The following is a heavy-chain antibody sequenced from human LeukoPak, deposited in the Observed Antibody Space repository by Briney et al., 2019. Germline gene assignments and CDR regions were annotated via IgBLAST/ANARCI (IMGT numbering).Heavy chain of an antibody. CDR3: ARTAYCGGDCYYPYYFDY. J-gene: IGHJ4*02. Sequence: GGSLRLSCAASGFTFSSYSMNWVRQAPGKGLEWVSSISSSSSYIYYADSVKGRFTISRDNAENSLYLQMNSLRAEDTAVYYCARTAYCGGDCYYPYYFDYWGQGTLVTVSS. D-gene: IGHD2-21*02. CDR2: ISSSSSYI. V-gene: IGHV3-21*01. CDR1: GFTFSSYS.